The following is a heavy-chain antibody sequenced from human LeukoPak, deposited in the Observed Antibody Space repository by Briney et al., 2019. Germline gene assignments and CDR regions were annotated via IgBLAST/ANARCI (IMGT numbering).Heavy chain of an antibody. V-gene: IGHV3-23*01. J-gene: IGHJ4*02. D-gene: IGHD2-15*01. Sequence: GGSLRLSCAASGFTFSSYAMSWVRQAPGKGLGWVSAISGSGGSTYSADSVKGRFTISRDNSKNTLYLQMNSLRAEDTAVYYCAKALCSGGTCYRFDYWGQGTLVTVSS. CDR3: AKALCSGGTCYRFDY. CDR1: GFTFSSYA. CDR2: ISGSGGST.